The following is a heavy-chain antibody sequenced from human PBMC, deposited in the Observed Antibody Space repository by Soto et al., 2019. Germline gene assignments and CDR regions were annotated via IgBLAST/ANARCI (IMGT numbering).Heavy chain of an antibody. CDR1: GFTFSSFA. CDR3: AKGGIGRAPGFDS. J-gene: IGHJ5*01. V-gene: IGHV3-23*01. CDR2: ISDGPDGA. D-gene: IGHD2-21*01. Sequence: EVQLLECGGGLIQPGGSLRLSCAASGFTFSSFAMTWVRQAPGKGLQWISSISDGPDGAYYADSVKGRFTISRDNSKNTLSLQMDSLRLDDTALYYCAKGGIGRAPGFDSWGQGTLVTVSS.